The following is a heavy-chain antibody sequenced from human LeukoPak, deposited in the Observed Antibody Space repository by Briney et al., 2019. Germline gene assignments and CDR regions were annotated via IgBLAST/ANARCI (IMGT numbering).Heavy chain of an antibody. CDR3: ARVHHYYGSGGYYTFDY. CDR2: TYYRSKWYN. D-gene: IGHD3-10*01. J-gene: IGHJ4*02. V-gene: IGHV6-1*01. Sequence: SQTLSLTCAISGDSVSSNSAAWNWIRQSPSSGLEWLGRTYYRSKWYNDYAVSVKSRITINPDTSKNQFSLQLNSVTPEDTAVYYCARVHHYYGSGGYYTFDYWGQGTLVTVSS. CDR1: GDSVSSNSAA.